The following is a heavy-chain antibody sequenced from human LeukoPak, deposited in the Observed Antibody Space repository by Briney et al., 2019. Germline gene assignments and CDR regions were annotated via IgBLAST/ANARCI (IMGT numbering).Heavy chain of an antibody. V-gene: IGHV3-48*01. D-gene: IGHD5-12*01. Sequence: AGGSLRLSCAASGFPFSSYSMNWVRQAPGKGLEWISYISSHSSTIYYADSVQGRFTISRDNAKNSLYLQMNSLRAEDTAVYYCARVSGYDWESFHDYWGQGILVTVSS. CDR1: GFPFSSYS. CDR3: ARVSGYDWESFHDY. CDR2: ISSHSSTI. J-gene: IGHJ4*02.